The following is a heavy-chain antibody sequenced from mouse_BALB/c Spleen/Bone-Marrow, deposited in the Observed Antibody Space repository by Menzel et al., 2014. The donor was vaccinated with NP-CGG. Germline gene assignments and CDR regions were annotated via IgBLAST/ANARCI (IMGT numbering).Heavy chain of an antibody. CDR3: ARGWEYGSIYGGAWFVY. CDR1: GYTFTSYS. Sequence: SGPELVKVGASVRISCKASGYTFTSYSIHWLKQRPGQGLEWIGWIYSGNVNTKYNEKFKGKATLTADKSSSTAYMQLSSLNSEDSAVYFCARGWEYGSIYGGAWFVYWGQGPPVTVSA. D-gene: IGHD1-1*01. J-gene: IGHJ3*01. CDR2: IYSGNVNT. V-gene: IGHV1S56*01.